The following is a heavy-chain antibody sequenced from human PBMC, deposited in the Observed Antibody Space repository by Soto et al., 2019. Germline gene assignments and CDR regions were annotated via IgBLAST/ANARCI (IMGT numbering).Heavy chain of an antibody. CDR2: ISCDGTNT. CDR1: GFSFSISP. Sequence: QVQLVESGGGVVQPGRSLRLSCAASGFSFSISPMHWVRQAPGKGPEWVALISCDGTNTFYADSVKGRFTISRDNSKSTLYLQVDSLRPEDAAVYYCARDPKTSGGQHWAFNYFDSWGQGTLVTVS. V-gene: IGHV3-30-3*01. D-gene: IGHD7-27*01. CDR3: ARDPKTSGGQHWAFNYFDS. J-gene: IGHJ4*02.